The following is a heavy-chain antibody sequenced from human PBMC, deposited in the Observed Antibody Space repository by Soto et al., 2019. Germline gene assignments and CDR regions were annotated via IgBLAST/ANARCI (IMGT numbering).Heavy chain of an antibody. V-gene: IGHV4-31*03. J-gene: IGHJ6*02. D-gene: IGHD3-10*01. CDR3: ARDQWFGELSDIYYYGMDV. CDR1: GGSISSGGYY. CDR2: IYYSGST. Sequence: QVQLQESGPGLVKPSQTLSLTCTVSGGSISSGGYYWSWIRQHSGKGLEWIGYIYYSGSTYYNPSLKSRVTISVDTSKNQFSLKLSSVTAADTAVYYCARDQWFGELSDIYYYGMDVWGQGTTVTVSS.